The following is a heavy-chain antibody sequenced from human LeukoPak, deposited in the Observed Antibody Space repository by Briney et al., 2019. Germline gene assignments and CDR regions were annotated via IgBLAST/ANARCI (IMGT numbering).Heavy chain of an antibody. CDR3: ARHLWASYCGGDCYYAFDY. CDR2: ISYSGST. CDR1: GGSISSSSDY. D-gene: IGHD2-21*02. J-gene: IGHJ4*02. Sequence: SETLSLTCTVSGGSISSSSDYWGWIRQPPGKGLEWITSISYSGSTYYNPSLKSRVTISVDTSKNQFSLKLSSVTAADTAVYYCARHLWASYCGGDCYYAFDYWGQGTLVTVSS. V-gene: IGHV4-39*01.